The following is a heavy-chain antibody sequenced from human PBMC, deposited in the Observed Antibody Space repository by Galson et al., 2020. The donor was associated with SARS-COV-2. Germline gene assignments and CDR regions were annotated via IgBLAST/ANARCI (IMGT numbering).Heavy chain of an antibody. J-gene: IGHJ6*02. CDR2: IYYSGST. V-gene: IGHV4-30-4*01. CDR3: ARGPPYFDLWRGYYNYYGMDV. D-gene: IGHD3-3*01. Sequence: ETSETLSLTCTVSGGSISSGDYYWSWIRQPPGKGLEWIGYIYYSGSTYYNPSLKRRVTISVDTSKNQFSLKLSSVTAADTAVYYCARGPPYFDLWRGYYNYYGMDVWGQGTTVTVAS. CDR1: GGSISSGDYY.